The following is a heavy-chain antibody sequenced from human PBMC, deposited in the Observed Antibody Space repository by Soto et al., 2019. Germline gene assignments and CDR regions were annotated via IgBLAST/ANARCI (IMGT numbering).Heavy chain of an antibody. Sequence: PSETLSLTCTVSGGSISSGGYYWSWIRQHPGKGLEWIGYIYYSGSTYYNPSLKSRVTISVDTSKNQFSLKLSSVTAADTAVYYCASRRTAAGIFYFDYSGQGTLVTVSS. D-gene: IGHD6-13*01. CDR1: GGSISSGGYY. V-gene: IGHV4-31*03. J-gene: IGHJ4*02. CDR2: IYYSGST. CDR3: ASRRTAAGIFYFDY.